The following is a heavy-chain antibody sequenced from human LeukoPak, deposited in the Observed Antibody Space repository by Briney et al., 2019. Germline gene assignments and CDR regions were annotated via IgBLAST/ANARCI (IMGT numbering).Heavy chain of an antibody. J-gene: IGHJ4*02. CDR1: GFTVSSNY. D-gene: IGHD4-11*01. V-gene: IGHV3-66*02. CDR2: IYSGGST. CDR3: ARVLTSTSTVLDY. Sequence: GGSLRLXCAASGFTVSSNYMSWDRQAPGKGLEWVSVIYSGGSTYYADSVKGRFTISRDNSKNTLYLQMNSLRAEDTAVYYCARVLTSTSTVLDYWGQGTLVTVSS.